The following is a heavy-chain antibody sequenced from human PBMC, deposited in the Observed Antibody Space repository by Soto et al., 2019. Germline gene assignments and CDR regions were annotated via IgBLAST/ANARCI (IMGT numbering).Heavy chain of an antibody. J-gene: IGHJ5*02. Sequence: SETLSLTCTVSGGSVSSSSYYWGWIRQPPGRGLEWIGSIYYSGTTYYNPSLRSRVSMSVDTSKNQFSLRVSSVTAADTAVYYCARHDDSSRFYYNWFDPWGQGTQVTVSS. D-gene: IGHD3-22*01. CDR1: GGSVSSSSYY. V-gene: IGHV4-39*01. CDR2: IYYSGTT. CDR3: ARHDDSSRFYYNWFDP.